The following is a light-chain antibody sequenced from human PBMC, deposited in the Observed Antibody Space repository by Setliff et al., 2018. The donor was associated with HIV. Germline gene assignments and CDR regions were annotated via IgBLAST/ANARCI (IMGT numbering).Light chain of an antibody. Sequence: QSALAQPASVFGSPVQSIAISCTGNDSDVGTYNLVSWYQQHPGKAPQLTIFEVNKRPSGISDRFSGSKSGNTAPLTISGLQAEDEADYYCSSYAGADAFDVFGTGTKVTVL. CDR3: SSYAGADAFDV. CDR2: EVN. CDR1: DSDVGTYNL. V-gene: IGLV2-23*02. J-gene: IGLJ1*01.